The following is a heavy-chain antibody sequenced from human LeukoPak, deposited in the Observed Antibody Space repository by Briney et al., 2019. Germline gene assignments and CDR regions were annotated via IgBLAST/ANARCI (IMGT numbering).Heavy chain of an antibody. CDR3: ARYGISSLRAGYYYYMDV. Sequence: SETLSLTCAVYGGSLNNYYWGWIRQPPGKGMEGIGHIYYSGFTNYNPSLTSRVTMSVDTSKNQFSLKLSSVTAADTAVYYRARYGISSLRAGYYYYMDVWGKGTTVTVSS. D-gene: IGHD6-19*01. CDR1: GGSLNNYY. J-gene: IGHJ6*03. V-gene: IGHV4-59*01. CDR2: IYYSGFT.